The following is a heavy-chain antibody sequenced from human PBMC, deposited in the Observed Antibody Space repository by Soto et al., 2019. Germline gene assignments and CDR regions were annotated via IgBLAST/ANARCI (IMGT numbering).Heavy chain of an antibody. D-gene: IGHD3-9*01. CDR2: ISAYNGNT. CDR1: GYTFTSYG. Sequence: QVQLVQSGAEVKKPGASVKVSCKASGYTFTSYGISWVRQAPGQGLEWMGWISAYNGNTNYAQKLQGRVTMTTDTSKSTAYMELRSLRSDDTAVYYCARRDVLRYFDWLPDYGMDVWGQGTTVTVSS. V-gene: IGHV1-18*01. J-gene: IGHJ6*02. CDR3: ARRDVLRYFDWLPDYGMDV.